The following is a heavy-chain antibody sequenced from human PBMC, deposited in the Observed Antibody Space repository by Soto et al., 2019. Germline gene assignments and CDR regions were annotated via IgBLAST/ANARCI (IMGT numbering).Heavy chain of an antibody. CDR3: VSDRGYGHASVPYS. J-gene: IGHJ4*02. Sequence: QAHLGESGGGVVQPGRSLRLSCAASGFTVTSYGMHWVRQAPGTRLEWVAVISYDGGLQHYADSVKGRFTISRDNSKNMVLLQMNSLRAEDTAVYYCVSDRGYGHASVPYSWGQGTLVSVSS. V-gene: IGHV3-30*03. CDR2: ISYDGGLQ. CDR1: GFTVTSYG. D-gene: IGHD5-18*01.